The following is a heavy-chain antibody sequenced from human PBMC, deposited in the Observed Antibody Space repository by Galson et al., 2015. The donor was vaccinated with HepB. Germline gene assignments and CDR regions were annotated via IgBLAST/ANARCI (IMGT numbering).Heavy chain of an antibody. Sequence: SLRLSCAASGFTFRSYWMSWVRQAPGKGLEWVANIKQDGSEQYYVDSVKGRFTISRDNAKNSLYLQMNSLRAEDTAVYYCARDRRRMYYDFWSRTPDYYGMDVWGQGTTVTVSS. CDR1: GFTFRSYW. CDR3: ARDRRRMYYDFWSRTPDYYGMDV. J-gene: IGHJ6*02. CDR2: IKQDGSEQ. D-gene: IGHD3-3*01. V-gene: IGHV3-7*03.